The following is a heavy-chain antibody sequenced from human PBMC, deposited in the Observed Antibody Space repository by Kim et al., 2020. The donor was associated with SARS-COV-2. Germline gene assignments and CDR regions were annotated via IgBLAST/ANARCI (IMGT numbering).Heavy chain of an antibody. CDR2: INANSGGT. CDR3: EREGDRSTIRPHDY. J-gene: IGHJ4*02. V-gene: IGHV1-2*02. Sequence: ASVKVSCKASGYTFTGYYMHWVRQAPGQGPEWMGWINANSGGTKYAQNFQGRVTMTRDTSISTAYMELSRLRSDDTAVDYCEREGDRSTIRPHDYWGQGTRVTVSS. CDR1: GYTFTGYY. D-gene: IGHD1-1*01.